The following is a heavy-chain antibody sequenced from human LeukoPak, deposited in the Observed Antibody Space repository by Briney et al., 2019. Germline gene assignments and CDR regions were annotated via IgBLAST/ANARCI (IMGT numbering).Heavy chain of an antibody. J-gene: IGHJ6*03. V-gene: IGHV4-4*07. CDR2: IYTSGST. CDR1: GGSLSSYY. Sequence: PSETLSLTCTVSGGSLSSYYWSWIRQPAGKGLEWIGRIYTSGSTNYNPSLKSRVTMSVDTSKNRFSLKLRSVTAADTAVYYCARGYNWGSPTRNFYYLDVWGKGTTVTVSS. CDR3: ARGYNWGSPTRNFYYLDV. D-gene: IGHD7-27*01.